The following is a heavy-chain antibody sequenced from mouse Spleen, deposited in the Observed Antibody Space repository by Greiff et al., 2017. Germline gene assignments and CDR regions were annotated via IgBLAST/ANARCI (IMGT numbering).Heavy chain of an antibody. Sequence: EVQLQQSGPELVKPGASVKIPCKASGYTFTDYNMDWVKQSHGKSLEWIGDINPNNGGTIYNQKFKGKATLTVDKSSSTAYMELRSPTSEDTAVYYCARSYSYGGERFAYWGQGTLVTVSA. D-gene: IGHD1-1*01. J-gene: IGHJ3*01. V-gene: IGHV1-18*01. CDR2: INPNNGGT. CDR3: ARSYSYGGERFAY. CDR1: GYTFTDYN.